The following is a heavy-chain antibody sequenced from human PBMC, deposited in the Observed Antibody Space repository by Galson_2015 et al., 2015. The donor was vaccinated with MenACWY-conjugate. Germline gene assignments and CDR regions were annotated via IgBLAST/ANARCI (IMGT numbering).Heavy chain of an antibody. D-gene: IGHD3-10*01. CDR2: ISYDGSNK. CDR3: ANAEWFGEFFDYYYYMDV. Sequence: SLRLSCAASGFTFSAYAMHWVRQAPGKGLEWVAVISYDGSNKYYADSVKARFTISRDNSKNTLYLQMNRQRPEDTAVYYCANAEWFGEFFDYYYYMDVWGKGTTVTVSS. V-gene: IGHV3-30*04. J-gene: IGHJ6*03. CDR1: GFTFSAYA.